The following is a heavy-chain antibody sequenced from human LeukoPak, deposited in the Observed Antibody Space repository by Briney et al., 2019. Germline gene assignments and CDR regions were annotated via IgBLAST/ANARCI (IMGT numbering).Heavy chain of an antibody. CDR3: AEDKGREGDY. Sequence: GGSLRLSCAASGFPFSNYGVHWVRQAPGKGLEWVAVISADGIDKYYADSVKGRFTISRDNSKNTLYLQMSSLRPEDTAVYYCAEDKGREGDYWGQRNLVTVSS. CDR1: GFPFSNYG. V-gene: IGHV3-30*18. J-gene: IGHJ4*02. CDR2: ISADGIDK.